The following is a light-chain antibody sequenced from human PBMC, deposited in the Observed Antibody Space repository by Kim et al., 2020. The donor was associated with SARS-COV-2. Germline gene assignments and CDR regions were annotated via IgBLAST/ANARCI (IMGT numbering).Light chain of an antibody. V-gene: IGLV3-25*03. Sequence: VAPGKTARITCSGDTLPEKQTYWYQQKSGQAPLLVIYKDNERPSGIPGRFSGSSSGTTVTLTISGVQAEDDADYYCQSADGSGTYVFGTGTKVTVL. J-gene: IGLJ1*01. CDR3: QSADGSGTYV. CDR2: KDN. CDR1: TLPEKQ.